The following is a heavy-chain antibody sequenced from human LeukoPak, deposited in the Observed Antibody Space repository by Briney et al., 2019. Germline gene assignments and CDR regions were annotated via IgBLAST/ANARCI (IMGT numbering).Heavy chain of an antibody. V-gene: IGHV5-51*01. Sequence: HGESLKISCKASGYSFTQYWIGWVRQVPGKGLELMGIIYPDDSDTKYSPSFEGQVTFSADKSIKTAYLQWSSLKASDSAIYYCAKLRLSAAVASFSDHWGQGTLVTVSS. CDR1: GYSFTQYW. CDR2: IYPDDSDT. D-gene: IGHD2-15*01. J-gene: IGHJ5*02. CDR3: AKLRLSAAVASFSDH.